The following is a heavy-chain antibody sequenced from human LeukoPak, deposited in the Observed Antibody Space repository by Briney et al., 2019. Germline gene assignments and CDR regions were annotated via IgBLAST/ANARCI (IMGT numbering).Heavy chain of an antibody. J-gene: IGHJ3*02. V-gene: IGHV4-59*08. CDR2: IYYSGST. CDR1: GGSISNYY. CDR3: ARPSRTGSGWDAFDI. D-gene: IGHD3-22*01. Sequence: SETLSLTCTVSGGSISNYYWSWIRQPPGKELEWIGYIYYSGSTNYNPSLTGRVTISVDTSKNQFSLNLSSVTAADTVVYYCARPSRTGSGWDAFDIWGQGRLVTVSS.